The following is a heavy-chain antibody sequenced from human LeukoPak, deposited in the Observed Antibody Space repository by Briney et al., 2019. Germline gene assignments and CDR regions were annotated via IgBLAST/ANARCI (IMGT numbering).Heavy chain of an antibody. CDR2: ISGSGGST. CDR3: ARDSAIVVLAYMDV. V-gene: IGHV3-23*01. J-gene: IGHJ6*03. Sequence: PGGSLRLSCAASGFTFSSYGMSWVRQAPGKGLEWVSAISGSGGSTYYADSVKGRFTTSRDNTKNSLYLQMNNLRAEDTGVYYCARDSAIVVLAYMDVWGKGTTVTVSS. CDR1: GFTFSSYG. D-gene: IGHD2-15*01.